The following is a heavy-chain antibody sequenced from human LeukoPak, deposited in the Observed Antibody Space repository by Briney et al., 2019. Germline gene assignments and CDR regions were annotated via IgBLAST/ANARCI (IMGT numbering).Heavy chain of an antibody. Sequence: PGRSLRLSCAASGFTFSSYGMHWVRQAPGKGLEWVAVIWYDGSNKYYADSVKGRFTISRDNSKNTLYLQMNSLRAEDTAVYYCARSGGVVVPAAMGIIDYWGQGTLVTVSS. CDR1: GFTFSSYG. CDR2: IWYDGSNK. V-gene: IGHV3-33*01. J-gene: IGHJ4*02. D-gene: IGHD2-2*01. CDR3: ARSGGVVVPAAMGIIDY.